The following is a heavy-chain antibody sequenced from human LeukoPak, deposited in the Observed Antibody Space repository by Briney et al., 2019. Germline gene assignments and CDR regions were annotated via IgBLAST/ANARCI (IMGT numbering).Heavy chain of an antibody. Sequence: GGSLRLSCAASGFTSSDNFMSWIRQAPGKGLEWVSYISKSDSTTYYADTVKGRFTISRDNSKNTLYLQMNSLRAEDTAVYYCARDLDSSGYYGDTFDYWGQGTLVTVSS. CDR3: ARDLDSSGYYGDTFDY. V-gene: IGHV3-11*04. CDR2: ISKSDSTT. D-gene: IGHD3-22*01. J-gene: IGHJ4*02. CDR1: GFTSSDNF.